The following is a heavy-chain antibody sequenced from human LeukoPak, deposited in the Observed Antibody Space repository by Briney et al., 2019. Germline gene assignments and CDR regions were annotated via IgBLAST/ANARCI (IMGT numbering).Heavy chain of an antibody. CDR2: ISSSSSYI. V-gene: IGHV3-21*01. J-gene: IGHJ4*02. Sequence: GGSLRLSCAASGFTFSSYSMNWVRQAPGKGLEWVSSISSSSSYIYYADSVKGRFTISRDNAKNSLYLQMNSLRAEDTAVYYCARGSAAGTPDYWGQGTLVTVSP. CDR1: GFTFSSYS. CDR3: ARGSAAGTPDY. D-gene: IGHD6-13*01.